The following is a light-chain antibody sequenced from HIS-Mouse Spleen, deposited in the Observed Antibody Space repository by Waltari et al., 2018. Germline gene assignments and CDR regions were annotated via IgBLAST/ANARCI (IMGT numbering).Light chain of an antibody. CDR2: AGS. CDR3: CSYAGSSTWV. J-gene: IGLJ3*02. Sequence: QSALTQPASVSGSPGQSITISCTGTSSDVGRYNLVSWYQQHPGKTPKLMIYAGSKRPSRVSNRFAGAKSGNTASLTISGLQAEDEADYYCCSYAGSSTWVFGGGTKLTVL. V-gene: IGLV2-23*01. CDR1: SSDVGRYNL.